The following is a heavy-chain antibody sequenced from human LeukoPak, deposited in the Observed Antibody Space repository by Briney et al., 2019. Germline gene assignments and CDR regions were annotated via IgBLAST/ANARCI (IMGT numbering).Heavy chain of an antibody. V-gene: IGHV4-59*01. Sequence: SETLSLTCTVSGGSITSYYWSWVRQPPGKGLEYIGYIQHSGSTNYNPSLKSRVTISADTSKNQFSLKVRSVTAADTAVYYCARDPPQPGITAAGYFYIWGRGTLVTVSS. J-gene: IGHJ2*01. CDR1: GGSITSYY. CDR2: IQHSGST. D-gene: IGHD6-13*01. CDR3: ARDPPQPGITAAGYFYI.